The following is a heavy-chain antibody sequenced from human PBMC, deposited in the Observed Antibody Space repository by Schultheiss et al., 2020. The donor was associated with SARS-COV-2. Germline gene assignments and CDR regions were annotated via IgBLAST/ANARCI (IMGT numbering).Heavy chain of an antibody. CDR1: GGSISSSNW. Sequence: SQTLSLTCTVSGGSISSSNWWSWVRQPPGKGLEWIGYIYYSGSTYYNPSLKSRVTISVDTSKNQFSLKLSSVTAADTAVYYCARVDYGDLRVDYWGQGTLVTVSS. J-gene: IGHJ4*02. V-gene: IGHV4-31*03. D-gene: IGHD4-17*01. CDR3: ARVDYGDLRVDY. CDR2: IYYSGST.